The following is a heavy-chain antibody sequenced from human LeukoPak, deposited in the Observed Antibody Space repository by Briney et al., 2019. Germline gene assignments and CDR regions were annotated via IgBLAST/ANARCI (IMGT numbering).Heavy chain of an antibody. J-gene: IGHJ4*02. CDR3: ARRAGAYSHPYDY. CDR1: GFTLSNYW. V-gene: IGHV3-7*01. D-gene: IGHD4/OR15-4a*01. Sequence: PRESLRLSCAASGFTLSNYWMSWVRQAPGNGPEWVANIKEDESEKNYVDSVKGRFTICRDSAKNSLYLQMNSLRAEDTAVYYCARRAGAYSHPYDYWGQGTLVTVSS. CDR2: IKEDESEK.